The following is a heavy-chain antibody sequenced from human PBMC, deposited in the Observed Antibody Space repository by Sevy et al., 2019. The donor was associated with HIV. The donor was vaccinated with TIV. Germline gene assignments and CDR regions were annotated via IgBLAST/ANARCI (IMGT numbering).Heavy chain of an antibody. CDR2: ISSGTTT. CDR1: GFTLSDYY. J-gene: IGHJ5*02. D-gene: IGHD6-13*01. CDR3: AGDANLAVAGRGWFDP. V-gene: IGHV3-11*01. Sequence: GGSLRLSCAASGFTLSDYYMSWIRQAPGKGLEWVSYISSGTTTYYADSVKGRFTISRDNAKNSLYLQMNSLRAEDTAVYYCAGDANLAVAGRGWFDPWGQGNLVTVSS.